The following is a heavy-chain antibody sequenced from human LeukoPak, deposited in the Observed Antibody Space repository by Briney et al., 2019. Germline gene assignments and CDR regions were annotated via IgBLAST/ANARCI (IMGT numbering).Heavy chain of an antibody. Sequence: GGSLRLSCAASGFTFSSYSMNWVRQAPGKGLEWVSSISSSSSYIYYADSVKGRFTISRDNAKNSVYLQMNSLRAEDTAVYYCARAGDTQWSYYYYNGMDVWGQGTTVTVSS. CDR3: ARAGDTQWSYYYYNGMDV. CDR2: ISSSSSYI. CDR1: GFTFSSYS. J-gene: IGHJ6*02. V-gene: IGHV3-21*04. D-gene: IGHD2-15*01.